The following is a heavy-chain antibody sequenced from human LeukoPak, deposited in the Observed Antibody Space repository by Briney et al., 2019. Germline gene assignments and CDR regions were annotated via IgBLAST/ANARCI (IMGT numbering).Heavy chain of an antibody. V-gene: IGHV4-39*07. CDR1: GGSISTSSYY. J-gene: IGHJ4*02. D-gene: IGHD6-19*01. CDR2: INHSEIP. CDR3: ARGLILAGETLGY. Sequence: SETLSLTCTVSGGSISTSSYYWGWIRQAPGKGLDWIGEINHSEIPRYNPSLKSRVSISLDTSKNQFSLSLTSVTAADTAIYYCARGLILAGETLGYWGQGTLVTVSS.